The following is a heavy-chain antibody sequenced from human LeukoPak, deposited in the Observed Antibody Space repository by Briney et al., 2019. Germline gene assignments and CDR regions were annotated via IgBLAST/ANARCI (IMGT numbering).Heavy chain of an antibody. D-gene: IGHD2-15*01. J-gene: IGHJ4*02. V-gene: IGHV3-15*01. CDR2: IKSKNDGATT. Sequence: PGGSLRLSCAVSGFTFDIAWMNWVRQAPGEGLEWVGRIKSKNDGATTDYAAPVRGRFTISTDDSKNTLYLQMNSLRAEDTAVYYCAKDLRSAWYFDYWGQGTLVTVSS. CDR1: GFTFDIAW. CDR3: AKDLRSAWYFDY.